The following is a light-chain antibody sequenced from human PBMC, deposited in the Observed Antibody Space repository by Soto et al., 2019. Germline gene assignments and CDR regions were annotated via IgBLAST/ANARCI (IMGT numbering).Light chain of an antibody. CDR2: CAA. Sequence: DIVMTQSPDSLAVSLGERATINCKSSKSVLSTSNNKYYLAWYQQQRGQPPKLLFYCAATREYGVPDRFSGSSSGKDFAITISILQAEDVAVYYCQQCYSTPYTFGQGTKLEIK. CDR3: QQCYSTPYT. V-gene: IGKV4-1*01. CDR1: KSVLSTSNNKYY. J-gene: IGKJ2*01.